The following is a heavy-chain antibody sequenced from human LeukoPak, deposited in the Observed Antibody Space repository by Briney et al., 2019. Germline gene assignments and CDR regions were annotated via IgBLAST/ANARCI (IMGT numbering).Heavy chain of an antibody. J-gene: IGHJ4*02. CDR2: ISSGSRII. V-gene: IGHV3-48*02. CDR1: GFTFSTYN. D-gene: IGHD1-26*01. CDR3: ARNPAGIGDY. Sequence: GGSLRLSCAASGFTFSTYNMNWVRQAPGKGLEWVSFISSGSRIIYYADSVKGRFTVSRDNAKNSLNLQMNSLRDEDTAVYYCARNPAGIGDYWGQGTLVTVSS.